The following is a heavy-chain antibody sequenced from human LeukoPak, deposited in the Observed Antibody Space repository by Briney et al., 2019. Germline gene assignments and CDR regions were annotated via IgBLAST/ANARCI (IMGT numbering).Heavy chain of an antibody. J-gene: IGHJ4*02. Sequence: GGSLRLSCAASGFTFSTFAMTWVRQAPGKGLEWVSAISGSGDTTYYADSVKGRFTISRDNSKNTLYLQMNSLRAEDTAVYYCARDLSSVGLPLDYWGQGTLVTVSS. CDR1: GFTFSTFA. D-gene: IGHD6-6*01. CDR3: ARDLSSVGLPLDY. V-gene: IGHV3-23*01. CDR2: ISGSGDTT.